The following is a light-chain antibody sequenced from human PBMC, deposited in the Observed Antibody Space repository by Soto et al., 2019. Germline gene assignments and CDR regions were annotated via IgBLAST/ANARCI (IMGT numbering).Light chain of an antibody. Sequence: EIVMTQSPATLSVSPGERATLSFRAIQSVSSNLAWYQHKPGQAPRLLIYGASYRATDIPPRFSGSGSGTDFTLTISSLEPEDFAVYYCQQRRSWPPTITFGQGTRLEIK. CDR3: QQRRSWPPTIT. V-gene: IGKV3-11*01. CDR1: QSVSSN. J-gene: IGKJ5*01. CDR2: GAS.